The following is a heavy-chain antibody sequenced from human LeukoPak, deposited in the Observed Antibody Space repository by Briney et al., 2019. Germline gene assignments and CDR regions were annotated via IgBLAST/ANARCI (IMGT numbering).Heavy chain of an antibody. D-gene: IGHD3-22*01. CDR1: GGSISSGSYY. V-gene: IGHV4-61*02. J-gene: IGHJ5*02. CDR3: ASDSYYYDSSGYFSRWFDP. CDR2: IYTNGST. Sequence: PSETLSLTCTVSGGSISSGSYYWSWIRQPAGKGLEWIGRIYTNGSTNYNPSLKSRVTISVDTSKNQFSLKLSSVTAADTAVYYCASDSYYYDSSGYFSRWFDPWGQGTLVTVSS.